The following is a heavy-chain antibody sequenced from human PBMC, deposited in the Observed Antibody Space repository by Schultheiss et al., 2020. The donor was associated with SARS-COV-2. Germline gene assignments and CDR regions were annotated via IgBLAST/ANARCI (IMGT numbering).Heavy chain of an antibody. CDR1: GFTFRDYY. V-gene: IGHV3-30*18. CDR3: VKDFGSSSTY. D-gene: IGHD6-6*01. Sequence: GGSLRLSCAASGFTFRDYYMSWIRQAPGKGLEWVAVISYDGSNKYYADSVKGRFTISRDNAKNSLFLQMNGLRAEDTAVYYCVKDFGSSSTYWGQGTLVTVSS. CDR2: ISYDGSNK. J-gene: IGHJ4*02.